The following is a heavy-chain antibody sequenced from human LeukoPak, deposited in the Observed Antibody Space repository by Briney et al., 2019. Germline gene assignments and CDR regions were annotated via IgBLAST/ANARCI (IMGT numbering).Heavy chain of an antibody. V-gene: IGHV3-23*01. CDR1: GFTFSSYA. Sequence: GGSLRLSCAASGFTFSSYAMSWVRQAPGKGLEWVSAISGSGGSTYYADSVKGRFTISRDNSKNTLYLQMNSLRAADTAVYYCAKFDYDFWRAGYYWGQGTLVTVSS. D-gene: IGHD3-3*01. CDR2: ISGSGGST. J-gene: IGHJ4*02. CDR3: AKFDYDFWRAGYY.